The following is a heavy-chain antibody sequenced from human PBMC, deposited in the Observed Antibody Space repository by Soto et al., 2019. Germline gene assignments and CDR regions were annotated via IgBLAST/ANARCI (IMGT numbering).Heavy chain of an antibody. Sequence: EVQLVESGGGLVQPGGSLRLSCAASGFTFSSYWMSWVRQAPGKGLEWVANIKQDGSEKYYVDSVKGRFTISRDNAKNSLYLQMNSLRAEDTAVYYYARGVAEVYYYYYMDVWGKGTTVTVSS. CDR3: ARGVAEVYYYYYMDV. CDR1: GFTFSSYW. CDR2: IKQDGSEK. J-gene: IGHJ6*03. V-gene: IGHV3-7*01. D-gene: IGHD6-19*01.